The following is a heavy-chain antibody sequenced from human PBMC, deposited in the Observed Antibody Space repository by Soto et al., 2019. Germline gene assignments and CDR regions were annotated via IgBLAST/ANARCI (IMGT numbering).Heavy chain of an antibody. D-gene: IGHD3-22*01. CDR1: GFTFSSYA. J-gene: IGHJ4*02. Sequence: GGSLRLSCAASGFTFSSYAMHWVRQAPGKGLEWVAVISYDGSNKYYADSVKGRFTISRDNSKNTLYLQMSSLRAEDTAVYYCARDYYDSSGYYPGPFDYWGQGTLVTVSS. CDR2: ISYDGSNK. V-gene: IGHV3-30-3*01. CDR3: ARDYYDSSGYYPGPFDY.